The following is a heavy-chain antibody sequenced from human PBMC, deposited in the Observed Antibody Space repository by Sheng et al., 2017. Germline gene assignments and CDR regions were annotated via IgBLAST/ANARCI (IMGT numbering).Heavy chain of an antibody. CDR2: IIPIFGTA. V-gene: IGHV1-69*13. J-gene: IGHJ1*01. D-gene: IGHD3-22*01. CDR3: ARETGYYYDSSGYYTEYFQH. Sequence: QVQLVQSGAEVKKPGSSVKVSCKASGGTFSSYAISWVRQAPGQGLEWMGGIIPIFGTANYAQKFQGRVTITADESTSTAYMELSSLRSEDTAVYYCARETGYYYDSSGYYTEYFQHWGQGTLVTVSS. CDR1: GGTFSSYA.